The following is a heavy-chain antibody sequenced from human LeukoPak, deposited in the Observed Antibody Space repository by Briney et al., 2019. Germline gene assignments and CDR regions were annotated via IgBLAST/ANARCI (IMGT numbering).Heavy chain of an antibody. D-gene: IGHD2-2*01. CDR3: ARSWVPAAIAEDYGMDV. CDR1: GNTFTDYY. CDR2: IIPIFGTA. Sequence: ASVKVSCKASGNTFTDYYIHWVRQAPGQGLKWMGGIIPIFGTANYAQKFQGRVTMTRNTSISTAYMELSSLRSEDTAVYYCARSWVPAAIAEDYGMDVWGQGTTVTVSS. V-gene: IGHV1-8*02. J-gene: IGHJ6*02.